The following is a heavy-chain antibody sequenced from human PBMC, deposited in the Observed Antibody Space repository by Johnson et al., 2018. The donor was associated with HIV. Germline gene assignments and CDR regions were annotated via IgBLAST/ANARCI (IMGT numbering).Heavy chain of an antibody. CDR3: MVAPRPGDVFDI. V-gene: IGHV3-13*01. CDR1: GFTFSSYD. Sequence: VQLVESGGGLVQPGGSLRLSCAASGFTFSSYDMHWVHQATGKGLEWVSAIGTAGDTYYPGSVKGRFTISRENAKNSLYLQMNSLRAGDTAVYYCMVAPRPGDVFDIWGQGTMVVVSS. D-gene: IGHD2-8*01. CDR2: IGTAGDT. J-gene: IGHJ3*02.